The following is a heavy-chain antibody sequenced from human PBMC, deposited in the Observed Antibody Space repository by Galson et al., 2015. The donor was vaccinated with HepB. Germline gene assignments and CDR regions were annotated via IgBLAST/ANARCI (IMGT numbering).Heavy chain of an antibody. CDR1: GGAFSSYT. V-gene: IGHV1-69*02. J-gene: IGHJ5*02. CDR3: ARGTPTYYYGSGLNGNWFDP. D-gene: IGHD3-10*01. Sequence: SVKVSCKASGGAFSSYTISWVRQAPGQGLEWMGRIIPILGIANYAQKFQGRVTITADKSTSTAYMELSSLRSEDTAVYYCARGTPTYYYGSGLNGNWFDPWGQGTLVTVSS. CDR2: IIPILGIA.